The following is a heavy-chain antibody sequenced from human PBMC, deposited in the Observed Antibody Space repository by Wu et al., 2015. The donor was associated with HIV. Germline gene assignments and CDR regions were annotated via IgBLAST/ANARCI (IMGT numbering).Heavy chain of an antibody. CDR1: GYTFTGYY. CDR2: INPNSGGT. Sequence: QVQLGQSGAEVKKPGASVKVSCKASGYTFTGYYIHWVRQAPGQGLEWMGWINPNSGGTKFAQKFQDRVTMTRDTSISTAYMELSRVRSDDTAVYYCARGGVVVPAAITYSYFYYMDVVGQRDHGHRLV. V-gene: IGHV1-2*02. D-gene: IGHD2-2*01. CDR3: ARGGVVVPAAITYSYFYYMDV. J-gene: IGHJ6*03.